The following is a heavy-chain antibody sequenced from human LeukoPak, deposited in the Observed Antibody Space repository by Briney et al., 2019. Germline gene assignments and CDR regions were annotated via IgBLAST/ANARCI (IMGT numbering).Heavy chain of an antibody. CDR2: VFYSGST. D-gene: IGHD6-13*01. Sequence: NPSETLSLTCTIIGSSIRDNYYWGWIRRPPGKGLEWIGSVFYSGSTYYNPSLKSRVTLSVDTSNNIFSLKLRSVTAADTAVYYCARDAAAGDAFDIWGQGTMVTVSS. CDR1: GSSIRDNYY. V-gene: IGHV4-38-2*02. CDR3: ARDAAAGDAFDI. J-gene: IGHJ3*02.